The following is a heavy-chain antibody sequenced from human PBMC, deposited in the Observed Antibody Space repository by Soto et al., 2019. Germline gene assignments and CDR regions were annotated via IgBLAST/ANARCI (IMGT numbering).Heavy chain of an antibody. D-gene: IGHD3-10*01. Sequence: PSETLSLTCAVYGGSFSGYYWSWIRQPPGKGLEWIGEINHSGSTNYNPSLKSRVTISVDTSKNQFSLKLSSVTAADTAVYYCARARTRTYYYGSGSYSPPHFDYWGQGTLVTVS. CDR3: ARARTRTYYYGSGSYSPPHFDY. CDR1: GGSFSGYY. V-gene: IGHV4-34*01. J-gene: IGHJ4*02. CDR2: INHSGST.